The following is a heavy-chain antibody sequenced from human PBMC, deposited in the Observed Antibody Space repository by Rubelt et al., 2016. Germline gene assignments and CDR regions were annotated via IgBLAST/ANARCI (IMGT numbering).Heavy chain of an antibody. D-gene: IGHD3-10*01. V-gene: IGHV4-39*01. CDR3: ARCPYYYGSGRLNWFDP. Sequence: QLQLQESGPGLVKPSETLSLTCTVSGDSISSSDDYWAWLRQPPGKGLEWIGSTYHSGTTFYNPALRGRVTISVDPSKNQFSLKLNSVPAADTAVYYCARCPYYYGSGRLNWFDPWGQGTLVTVSS. J-gene: IGHJ5*02. CDR1: GDSISSSDDY. CDR2: TYHSGTT.